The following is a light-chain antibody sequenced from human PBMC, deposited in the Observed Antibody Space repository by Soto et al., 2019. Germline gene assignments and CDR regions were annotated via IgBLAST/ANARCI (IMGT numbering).Light chain of an antibody. Sequence: QSVLTQPASVSGSPGQSITISCTGTSSDVGGYNFVSWYQQHPGKAPKLMIYEVTKRPSWFSDRFSGSKSGNTASLTISGLQAEDEAEYYCSSYTTTSTPYVFVTGTKLTVL. CDR2: EVT. V-gene: IGLV2-14*01. CDR3: SSYTTTSTPYV. CDR1: SSDVGGYNF. J-gene: IGLJ1*01.